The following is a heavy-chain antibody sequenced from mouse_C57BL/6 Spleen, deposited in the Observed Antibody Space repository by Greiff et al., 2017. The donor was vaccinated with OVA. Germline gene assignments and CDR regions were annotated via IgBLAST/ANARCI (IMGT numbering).Heavy chain of an antibody. D-gene: IGHD2-2*01. V-gene: IGHV1-55*01. CDR1: GYTFTSYW. J-gene: IGHJ3*01. CDR2: IYPGSGST. Sequence: QVQLQQPGAELVKPGASVKMSCKASGYTFTSYWITWVKQRPGQGLEWIGDIYPGSGSTNYNEKFKSKATLTVDTSSSTAYMQLSSLTSEDSAVYYGARSGMVTTRAWFAYWGQGTLVTVSA. CDR3: ARSGMVTTRAWFAY.